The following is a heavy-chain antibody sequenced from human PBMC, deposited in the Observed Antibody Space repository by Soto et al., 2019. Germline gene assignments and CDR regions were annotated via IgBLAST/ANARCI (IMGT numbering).Heavy chain of an antibody. CDR1: GYPFTDAW. CDR3: AGQKGY. V-gene: IGHV5-51*01. J-gene: IGHJ4*02. CDR2: VYPGDSQT. Sequence: GESLKISCKASGYPFTDAWIGWVRQMPGKGLEWMGIVYPGDSQTRYNPSFQGQITISADTSITTAYLQWTSLKASDSAMYYCAGQKGYWGQGTLVPVSS.